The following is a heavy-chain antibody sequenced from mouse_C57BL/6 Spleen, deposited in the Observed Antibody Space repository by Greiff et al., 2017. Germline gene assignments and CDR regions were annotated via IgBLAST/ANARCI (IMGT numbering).Heavy chain of an antibody. J-gene: IGHJ2*01. CDR2: IYYSGTI. CDR3: ARGPSNYYGSSFFDY. D-gene: IGHD1-1*01. V-gene: IGHV3-5*01. Sequence: ESGPGLVKPSQTVFLTCTVTGISITTGNYRWSWIRQFPGNKLEWIGYIYYSGTITYNPSLPSRTTITRDTPKNQFFLEMNSLTAEDTATYYCARGPSNYYGSSFFDYWGQGTTLTVSS. CDR1: GISITTGNYR.